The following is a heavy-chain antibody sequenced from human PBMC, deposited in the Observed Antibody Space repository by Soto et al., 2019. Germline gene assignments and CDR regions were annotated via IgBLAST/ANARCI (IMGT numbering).Heavy chain of an antibody. CDR3: AKDRQYPRDYFHY. Sequence: PVGSLRLSCAASGFTFDDYAMHWVRQAPGKGLEWVSGISWNSGSIGYADSVKGRFTISRDNAKNSLYLQMNSLRAEDTAVYYCAKDRQYPRDYFHYWGQGTLVTVSS. V-gene: IGHV3-9*01. CDR1: GFTFDDYA. J-gene: IGHJ4*02. D-gene: IGHD4-4*01. CDR2: ISWNSGSI.